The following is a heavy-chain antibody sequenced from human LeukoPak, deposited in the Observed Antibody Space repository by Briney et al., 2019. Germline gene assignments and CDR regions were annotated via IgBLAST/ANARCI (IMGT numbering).Heavy chain of an antibody. V-gene: IGHV1-69*05. CDR2: IIPIFGTA. D-gene: IGHD5-18*01. CDR3: ARSEDTAMAPGPYY. CDR1: GGTSSSYA. Sequence: GASVKVSCKASGGTSSSYAISWVRQALGQGLEWMGGIIPIFGTANYAQKFQGRVTITTDESTSTAYMELSSLRSEDTAVYYCARSEDTAMAPGPYYWGQGTLVTVSS. J-gene: IGHJ4*02.